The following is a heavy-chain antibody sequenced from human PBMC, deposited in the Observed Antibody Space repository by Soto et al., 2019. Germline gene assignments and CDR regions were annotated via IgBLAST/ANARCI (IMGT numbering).Heavy chain of an antibody. CDR2: ISGSGGST. D-gene: IGHD5-12*01. CDR1: GFTFSSYA. CDR3: AKPRGWLREFDY. V-gene: IGHV3-23*01. Sequence: EVQLLESGGGLVQPGGSLRLSCAASGFTFSSYAMSWVRQAPGKGLEWVSAISGSGGSTYYADSVKGRFTISRDNSKKTLYLQMNSLRAEDTAVYYCAKPRGWLREFDYWGQGTLVTVSS. J-gene: IGHJ4*02.